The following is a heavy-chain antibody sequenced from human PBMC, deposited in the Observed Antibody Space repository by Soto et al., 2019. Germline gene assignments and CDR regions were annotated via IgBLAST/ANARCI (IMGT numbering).Heavy chain of an antibody. V-gene: IGHV3-13*05. D-gene: IGHD2-2*01. CDR3: ARAYTGQLPRRGDYYYALDV. J-gene: IGHJ6*02. Sequence: QLVESGGGLTQAGGSLRLSCVGSGFFFNNYDMHWVRQVRGKGLEWVSAIGAADDPYYSVSVKGRFIVSRDNAQKSLYLQMNILRASDTAVYFCARAYTGQLPRRGDYYYALDVWGRATTVTVSS. CDR1: GFFFNNYD. CDR2: IGAADDP.